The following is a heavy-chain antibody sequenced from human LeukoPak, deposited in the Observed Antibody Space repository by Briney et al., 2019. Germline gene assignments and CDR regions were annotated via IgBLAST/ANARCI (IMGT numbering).Heavy chain of an antibody. Sequence: GASVKVSCKASGYTFSNYGLNWVRQAPGQGLEWMGWISAYNGNTNYAQKLQGRVTMTTDTSTSTAYMELRSLRSDDTAVYYCARGDYYGSGKHYGMDVWGQGTTVTVSS. V-gene: IGHV1-18*01. J-gene: IGHJ6*02. CDR2: ISAYNGNT. D-gene: IGHD3-10*01. CDR3: ARGDYYGSGKHYGMDV. CDR1: GYTFSNYG.